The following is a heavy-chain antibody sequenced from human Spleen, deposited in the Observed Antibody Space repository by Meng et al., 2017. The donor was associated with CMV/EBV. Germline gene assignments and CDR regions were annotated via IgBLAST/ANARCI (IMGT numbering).Heavy chain of an antibody. CDR2: ITWNSGNI. J-gene: IGHJ6*02. CDR1: GFTFDDYA. Sequence: SLKISCAASGFTFDDYAMHWVRQAPGKGLEWVSGITWNSGNIGYADSVKGRFTISRDNAKNTLYLQMNSLRAEDTAVYYCARDPRYSDFWSGPARYYGMDVWGQGTTVTVSS. CDR3: ARDPRYSDFWSGPARYYGMDV. D-gene: IGHD3-3*01. V-gene: IGHV3-9*01.